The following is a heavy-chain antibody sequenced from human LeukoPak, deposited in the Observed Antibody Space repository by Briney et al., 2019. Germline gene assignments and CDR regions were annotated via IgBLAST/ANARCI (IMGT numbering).Heavy chain of an antibody. CDR1: GFTVSSNY. CDR2: IYSGGST. V-gene: IGHV3-66*01. CDR3: AKADSSSWEPGAFDI. Sequence: GGSLRLSCAASGFTVSSNYMSWVRQAPGKGLEWVSVIYSGGSTYYADSVKGRFTISRDNSKNTLYLRMNSLRAEDTAVYYCAKADSSSWEPGAFDIWGQGTMVTVSS. D-gene: IGHD6-13*01. J-gene: IGHJ3*02.